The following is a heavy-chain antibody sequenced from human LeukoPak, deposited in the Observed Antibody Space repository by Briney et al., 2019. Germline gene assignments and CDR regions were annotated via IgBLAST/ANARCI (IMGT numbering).Heavy chain of an antibody. J-gene: IGHJ4*02. CDR2: IIPILGIA. V-gene: IGHV1-69*02. D-gene: IGHD1-26*01. CDR1: GGTFSSYT. CDR3: ASESHLEYSGRDY. Sequence: GASVKVSCKASGGTFSSYTISWVRQAPGQGLEWMGRIIPILGIANYAQKFQGRVTITADKSTSTAYMELSSLRSEDTAVYYCASESHLEYSGRDYWGQGTLVTVSS.